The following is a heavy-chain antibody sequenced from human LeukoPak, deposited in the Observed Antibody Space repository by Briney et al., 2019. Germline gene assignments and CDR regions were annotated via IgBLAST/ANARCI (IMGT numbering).Heavy chain of an antibody. CDR2: IYYSGST. CDR3: ARGTRYGDYVNYFDY. J-gene: IGHJ4*02. D-gene: IGHD4-17*01. CDR1: GGSFSLYY. Sequence: SETLSLTCTVSGGSFSLYYWTWIPQPPGKGLEWIGYIYYSGSTNYNPSLKSRVTISVDTSKNQFSLKLSSVTAADTAVYYCARGTRYGDYVNYFDYWGQGTLVTVSS. V-gene: IGHV4-59*01.